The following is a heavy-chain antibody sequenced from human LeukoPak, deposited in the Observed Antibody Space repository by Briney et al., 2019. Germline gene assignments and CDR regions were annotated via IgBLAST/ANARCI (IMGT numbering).Heavy chain of an antibody. CDR3: ARCASTLPRGPKTHMDV. V-gene: IGHV4-34*01. CDR2: IYHSGST. Sequence: SETLSLTCGVCGGSFSGYYWRWIRQPPGKGLEWIGEIYHSGSTNYNPSLKSRVTISVDTSKNQFSLKLSSVTAADTAVYYCARCASTLPRGPKTHMDVWGKGTTVTVSS. D-gene: IGHD2-21*02. J-gene: IGHJ6*03. CDR1: GGSFSGYY.